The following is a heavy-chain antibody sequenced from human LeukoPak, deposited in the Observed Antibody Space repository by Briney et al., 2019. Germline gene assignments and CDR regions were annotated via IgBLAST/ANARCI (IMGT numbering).Heavy chain of an antibody. J-gene: IGHJ5*02. CDR2: ISNGGSSGST. CDR1: GDSISAFY. V-gene: IGHV4-59*01. CDR3: ARNYGSGRDWFDP. D-gene: IGHD3-10*01. Sequence: SETLSLTCTVSGDSISAFYWSWIRQSPGKGLEWIGYISNGGSSGSTNYNPSLKSRVTISADTSKNQFSLNVTSVTAADTAMYYCARNYGSGRDWFDPWGQGTLVTVSS.